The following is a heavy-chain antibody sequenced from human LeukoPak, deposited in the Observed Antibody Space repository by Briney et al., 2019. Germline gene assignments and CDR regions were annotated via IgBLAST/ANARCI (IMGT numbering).Heavy chain of an antibody. J-gene: IGHJ4*02. V-gene: IGHV3-15*01. CDR3: TTDLGYCSGGSCSPIDY. CDR2: IKSKTDGGTT. Sequence: PGGSLRLPCAASGFTFSNAWMSWVRQAPGKGLEWVGRIKSKTDGGTTDYAAPVKGRFTISRDDSKNTLYLQMNSLKTEDTAVYYCTTDLGYCSGGSCSPIDYWGQGTLVTVSS. CDR1: GFTFSNAW. D-gene: IGHD2-15*01.